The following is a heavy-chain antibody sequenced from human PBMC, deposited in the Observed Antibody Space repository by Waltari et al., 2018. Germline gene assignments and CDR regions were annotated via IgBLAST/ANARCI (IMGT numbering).Heavy chain of an antibody. Sequence: QVQLVQSGAEVEKPGASVKVSCKASGYTFTSYAMHWVRQAPGQRLEWMGWINAGNGNTKYSQKFQGRVTITRDTSASTAYMELSSLRSEDTAVYYCARDTGVATTILFDYWGQGTLVTVSS. CDR1: GYTFTSYA. CDR2: INAGNGNT. CDR3: ARDTGVATTILFDY. J-gene: IGHJ4*02. V-gene: IGHV1-3*01. D-gene: IGHD5-12*01.